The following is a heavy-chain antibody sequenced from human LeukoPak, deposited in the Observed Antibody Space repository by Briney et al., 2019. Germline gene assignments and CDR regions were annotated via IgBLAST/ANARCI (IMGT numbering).Heavy chain of an antibody. CDR3: ARGPGYCSSTSCPN. CDR2: INHSGST. D-gene: IGHD2-2*01. Sequence: SETLSLTCAVYGGSFRGYYWSWIRQPPGKGLEWIGEINHSGSTNYNPSLKSRVTISVGTSKNQFSLKLSSVTAADTAVYYCARGPGYCSSTSCPNWGQGTLVTVSS. J-gene: IGHJ4*02. CDR1: GGSFRGYY. V-gene: IGHV4-34*01.